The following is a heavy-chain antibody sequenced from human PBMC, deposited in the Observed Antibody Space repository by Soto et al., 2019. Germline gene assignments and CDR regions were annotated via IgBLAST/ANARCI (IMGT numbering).Heavy chain of an antibody. V-gene: IGHV3-30*18. CDR1: GFTFSIFG. CDR2: ISYDGSRT. J-gene: IGHJ6*02. CDR3: AKSMAVAFPGFYGLDV. Sequence: QAQLVESGGGVVQPGRSLRLSCAASGFTFSIFGMHWVRQAPGKGLEWVAVISYDGSRTYYRDSVKGRFTISRDSSKNTLYLQMNSLRAEDTAVYYCAKSMAVAFPGFYGLDVWGQGTTVTVSS. D-gene: IGHD6-19*01.